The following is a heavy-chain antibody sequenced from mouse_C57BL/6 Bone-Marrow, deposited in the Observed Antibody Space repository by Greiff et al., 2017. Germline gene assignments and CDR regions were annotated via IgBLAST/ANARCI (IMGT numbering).Heavy chain of an antibody. CDR2: IWRGGST. D-gene: IGHD1-1*01. Sequence: VKLVESGPGLVQPSQSLSITCTVSGFSLTSYGVHWVRQSPGKGLEWLGVIWRGGSTDYNAAFMSRLSITKDNSKSQVFFKMNSLQADDTAIYYCAKRRTVVATEYFDVWGTGTTVTVSS. V-gene: IGHV2-5*01. J-gene: IGHJ1*03. CDR1: GFSLTSYG. CDR3: AKRRTVVATEYFDV.